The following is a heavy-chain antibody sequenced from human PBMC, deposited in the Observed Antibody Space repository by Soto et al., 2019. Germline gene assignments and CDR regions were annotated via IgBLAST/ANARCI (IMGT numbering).Heavy chain of an antibody. V-gene: IGHV1-2*02. D-gene: IGHD2-15*01. CDR2: INPNSGGT. J-gene: IGHJ6*02. CDR1: GYTFTGYY. CDR3: AIYRVLGVVVGYYGMDV. Sequence: QVQLVQSGAEVKKPGASVKVSCKASGYTFTGYYMHWVRQSPGHGRQWMGWINPNSGGTNYAQKVQGMVTMTRDTAISTAYMELSRLRSDDTAVYYCAIYRVLGVVVGYYGMDVWGQGTTVTVSS.